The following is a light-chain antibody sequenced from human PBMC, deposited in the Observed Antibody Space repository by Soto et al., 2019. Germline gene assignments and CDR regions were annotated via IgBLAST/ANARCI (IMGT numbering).Light chain of an antibody. J-gene: IGKJ1*01. CDR2: AAS. Sequence: EIVLTQSPDTLSLSPGDSATLSCRASQSVRSSYLAWYQQTPGQTPRLLIYAASSRATGIPDRFSGSGPGTDFSLTISRLEAEDFAVYYCQQYGSSPRTFGQGTKVDIK. CDR1: QSVRSSY. V-gene: IGKV3-20*01. CDR3: QQYGSSPRT.